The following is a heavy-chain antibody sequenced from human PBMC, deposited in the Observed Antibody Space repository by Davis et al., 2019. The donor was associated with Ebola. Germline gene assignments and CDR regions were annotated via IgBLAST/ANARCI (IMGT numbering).Heavy chain of an antibody. CDR1: GFTFNKYW. V-gene: IGHV3-7*01. CDR3: ARGPRDIVVVVAAMPFDP. Sequence: GESLKISCAASGFTFNKYWMTWVRQAPGKGLEWVANIKQDGSEKYYVDSVKGRFTISRDNAKNSLYLQMNSLRDEDTAVYYCARGPRDIVVVVAAMPFDPWGQGTLVTVSS. J-gene: IGHJ5*02. CDR2: IKQDGSEK. D-gene: IGHD2-15*01.